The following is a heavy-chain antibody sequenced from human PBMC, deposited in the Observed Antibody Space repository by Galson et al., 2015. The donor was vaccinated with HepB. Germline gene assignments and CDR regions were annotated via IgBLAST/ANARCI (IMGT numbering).Heavy chain of an antibody. J-gene: IGHJ3*02. CDR2: IIPIFGTA. D-gene: IGHD6-19*01. Sequence: SVKVSCKASGGTFSSYAISWVRQAPGQGLEWMGGIIPIFGTANYAQKFQGRVTITADESTSTAYMELSSLRSEDTAVYYCARELGSSGFRVFPTRDAFDIWGQGTMVTVSS. V-gene: IGHV1-69*13. CDR1: GGTFSSYA. CDR3: ARELGSSGFRVFPTRDAFDI.